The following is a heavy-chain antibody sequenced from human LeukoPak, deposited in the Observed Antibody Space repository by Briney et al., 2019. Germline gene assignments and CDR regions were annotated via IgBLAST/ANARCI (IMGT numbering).Heavy chain of an antibody. CDR2: INHSGST. CDR3: ARGLQSDYYGSGSYFDP. J-gene: IGHJ5*02. CDR1: GGSFSGYY. Sequence: KPSETLSLTCAVYGGSFSGYYWGWIRQPPGKGLGWIGEINHSGSTNYNPSLKSRVTISVDTSKNQFSLKLSSVTAADTAVYYCARGLQSDYYGSGSYFDPWGQGTLVTVSS. V-gene: IGHV4-34*01. D-gene: IGHD3-10*01.